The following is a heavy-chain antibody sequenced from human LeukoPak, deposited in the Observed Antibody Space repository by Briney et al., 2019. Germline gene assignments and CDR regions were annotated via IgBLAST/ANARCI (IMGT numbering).Heavy chain of an antibody. CDR3: ASASSHRIAAGGDY. V-gene: IGHV3-30*03. CDR2: ISYDGSNK. Sequence: GRSLRLSCAASGFTFSSYGMHWVRQAPGKGLEWVAVISYDGSNKYYADSVKGRFTISRDNSKNTLYLQMNILRAEDTAVYYCASASSHRIAAGGDYWGQGTLVTVSS. D-gene: IGHD6-13*01. J-gene: IGHJ4*02. CDR1: GFTFSSYG.